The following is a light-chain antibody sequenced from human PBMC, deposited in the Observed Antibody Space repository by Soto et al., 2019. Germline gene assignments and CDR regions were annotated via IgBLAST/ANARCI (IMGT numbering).Light chain of an antibody. CDR2: GAS. CDR1: QSVSSSY. V-gene: IGKV3-20*01. Sequence: EIVLTQSPGTRSLSPGERATLSCRASQSVSSSYLAWYQQKPGQAPRLLIYGASSRATGIPDRFSGSGSGTDFTLTISRLEPEYFAVYYCHQYDSSPLTFGGGTKVEIK. J-gene: IGKJ4*01. CDR3: HQYDSSPLT.